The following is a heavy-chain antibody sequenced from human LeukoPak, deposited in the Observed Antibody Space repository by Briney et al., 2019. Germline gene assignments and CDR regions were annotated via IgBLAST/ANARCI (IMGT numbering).Heavy chain of an antibody. Sequence: AAVKVSCKASGYTFTGYYMHGVRQAPGQGLEWMGWVNPNNGGTNYEQKFQGRVTMTRDTSISTVYMELSRLRSDVTAVYYCARLAADYYYMDVWGKGTTVTVSS. J-gene: IGHJ6*03. CDR2: VNPNNGGT. CDR1: GYTFTGYY. V-gene: IGHV1-2*02. CDR3: ARLAADYYYMDV. D-gene: IGHD6-13*01.